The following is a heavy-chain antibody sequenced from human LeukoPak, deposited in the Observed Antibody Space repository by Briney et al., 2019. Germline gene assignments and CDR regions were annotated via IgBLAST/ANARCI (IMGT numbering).Heavy chain of an antibody. V-gene: IGHV3-48*04. D-gene: IGHD3-22*01. CDR2: ISISSSTI. Sequence: GGSLRPACAATGFTASSNSMNWVRQAPGKGRRGVSYISISSSTIYYANSVKGRFTISRDNAKNSLYLQMNSLRAEDTAVYYCARGYYYDSSGYYAPFDYWGQGTLVTVSS. CDR3: ARGYYYDSSGYYAPFDY. J-gene: IGHJ4*02. CDR1: GFTASSNS.